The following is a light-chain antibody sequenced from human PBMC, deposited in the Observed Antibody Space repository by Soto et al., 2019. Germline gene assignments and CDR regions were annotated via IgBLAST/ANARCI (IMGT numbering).Light chain of an antibody. Sequence: DIQMTQSPSTLSASVGDRVTITCRASQTISTWLAWYQHKPGKAPNLLIYDASTLMSGVPSRFSGSGSGTEFTLTISSLQPGDFATYYCQQYNSYSTWTFGQGTRLEIK. CDR1: QTISTW. V-gene: IGKV1-5*01. CDR3: QQYNSYSTWT. CDR2: DAS. J-gene: IGKJ5*01.